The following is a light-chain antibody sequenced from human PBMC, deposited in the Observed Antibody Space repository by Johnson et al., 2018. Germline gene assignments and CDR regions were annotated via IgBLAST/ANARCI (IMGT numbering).Light chain of an antibody. V-gene: IGLV1-51*02. CDR3: GTWASSLSAGNV. CDR2: ENN. Sequence: QSVLTQPPSVSAAPGQKVTISCSGSSSNIGNNYVSWYQQLPGTAPKLLIYENNKRPSVIPDRFSGSTSSTSANLGITGLQTGHEADYYCGTWASSLSAGNVFGTGTKVTVL. J-gene: IGLJ1*01. CDR1: SSNIGNNY.